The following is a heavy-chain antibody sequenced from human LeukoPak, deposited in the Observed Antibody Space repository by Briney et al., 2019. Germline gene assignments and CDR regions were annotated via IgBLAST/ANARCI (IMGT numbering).Heavy chain of an antibody. D-gene: IGHD3-22*01. V-gene: IGHV4-59*08. CDR3: ARHRGYVGAFDV. J-gene: IGHJ3*01. CDR1: GGSISGYC. Sequence: NPSETLSLTCTVSGGSISGYCWSWIRQPPGKGLEWIGFIYYSGSTSYNPSLKSRVTISVDTSKNQFSLNLSSVTASETAVYYCARHRGYVGAFDVWGRGTMVTVSS. CDR2: IYYSGST.